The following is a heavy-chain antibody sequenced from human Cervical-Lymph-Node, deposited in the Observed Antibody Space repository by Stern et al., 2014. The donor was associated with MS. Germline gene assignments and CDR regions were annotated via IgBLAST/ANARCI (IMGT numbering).Heavy chain of an antibody. D-gene: IGHD2-2*01. V-gene: IGHV1-69*09. Sequence: VQLVESGAELKKPGSSVKVSCKASGGSLSTYTITWVRQAPGQGLEWMGRIIPGLNVANYAQKFQGRLTITADKSTSTAYMEMSSLRSDDTAVYYCAGPAPLDWGQGTLVTVSS. CDR1: GGSLSTYT. J-gene: IGHJ4*02. CDR3: AGPAPLD. CDR2: IIPGLNVA.